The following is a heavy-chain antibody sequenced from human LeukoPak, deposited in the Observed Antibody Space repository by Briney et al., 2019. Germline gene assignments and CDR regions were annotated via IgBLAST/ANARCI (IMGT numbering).Heavy chain of an antibody. CDR3: ASPTPEGAFDI. CDR1: GYTFTSYY. V-gene: IGHV1-46*01. CDR2: INPSGGST. Sequence: ASVKVSCKASGYTFTSYYMHWVRQAPGQGLEWMGIINPSGGSTSYAQKFQGRVTMTRDMSTSTVYMELSSLRSEDTAVYYCASPTPEGAFDIWGQGTMVTVSS. D-gene: IGHD4-17*01. J-gene: IGHJ3*02.